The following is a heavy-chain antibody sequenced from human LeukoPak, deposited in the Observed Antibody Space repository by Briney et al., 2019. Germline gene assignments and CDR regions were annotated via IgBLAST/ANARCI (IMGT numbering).Heavy chain of an antibody. J-gene: IGHJ5*02. D-gene: IGHD2-15*01. Sequence: ASVKVSCKASGYTFTSYDINWVRQATGQGPEWMGWMNPNSGNTGYAQKFRGRVSITRNTSISTAYMELSSLVSEDTAVYYCARVESLGYCTGGSCYSGWFDPWGQGTLVTVSS. CDR2: MNPNSGNT. CDR1: GYTFTSYD. CDR3: ARVESLGYCTGGSCYSGWFDP. V-gene: IGHV1-8*03.